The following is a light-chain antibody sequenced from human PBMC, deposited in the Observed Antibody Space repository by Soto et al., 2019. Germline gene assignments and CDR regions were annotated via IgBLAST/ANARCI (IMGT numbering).Light chain of an antibody. CDR3: NSYAGSNNWV. J-gene: IGLJ3*02. V-gene: IGLV2-8*01. CDR2: EVS. CDR1: SSDVGGYNY. Sequence: QSVLTQPASVSGSPGQSITISCTGTSSDVGGYNYVSWYQQHPGKAPKLMIYEVSKRPSGVPDRFSGSKSGNMASLTVSGLQAEDEADYYCNSYAGSNNWVFGGGTKLTVL.